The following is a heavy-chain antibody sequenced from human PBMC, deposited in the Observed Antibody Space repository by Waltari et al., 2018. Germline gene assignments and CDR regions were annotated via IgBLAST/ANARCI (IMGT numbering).Heavy chain of an antibody. Sequence: GFTFSSYAMSWVRQAPGKGLEWVSAISGSGGSTYYADSVKGRFTISRDNSKNTLYLQMNSLRAEDTAVYYCAKLEQQLVTGAFDIWGQGTMVTVSS. V-gene: IGHV3-23*01. CDR3: AKLEQQLVTGAFDI. CDR2: ISGSGGST. D-gene: IGHD6-13*01. J-gene: IGHJ3*02. CDR1: GFTFSSYA.